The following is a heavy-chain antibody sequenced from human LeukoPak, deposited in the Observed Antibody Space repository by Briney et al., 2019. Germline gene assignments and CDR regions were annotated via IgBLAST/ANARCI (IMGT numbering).Heavy chain of an antibody. CDR1: GFTFSSYS. D-gene: IGHD1/OR15-1a*01. J-gene: IGHJ6*02. CDR2: ISSSSSYI. V-gene: IGHV3-21*01. CDR3: ARMAVTETTYYYYYGMDV. Sequence: GGSLRLSCAASGFTFSSYSMNWVRQAPGKGLEWVSSISSSSSYIYYADSVKGRFTISRDNAKNSLYLQMNSLRAEDTAVYYCARMAVTETTYYYYYGMDVWGQGTTVTVSS.